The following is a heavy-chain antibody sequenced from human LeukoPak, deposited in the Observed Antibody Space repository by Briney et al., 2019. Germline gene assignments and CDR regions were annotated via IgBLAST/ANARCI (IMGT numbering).Heavy chain of an antibody. D-gene: IGHD5-24*01. J-gene: IGHJ4*02. CDR1: GFTFSTYS. CDR3: YHQDGIGENRFDN. Sequence: GGSLRLSCAASGFTFSTYSMTWVRQAPGKGLEWISHISAASWGIYYTDSVKGRFTTSRDNAKNSVFLQMSSLRPEDTAAKGEYHQDGIGENRFDNWGQGALVTVSS. CDR2: ISAASWGI. V-gene: IGHV3-48*01.